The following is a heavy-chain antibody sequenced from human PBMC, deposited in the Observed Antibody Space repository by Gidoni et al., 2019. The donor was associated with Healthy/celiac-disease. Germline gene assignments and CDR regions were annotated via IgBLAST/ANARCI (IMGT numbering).Heavy chain of an antibody. Sequence: QVQLQESAPGLVQPSETLSLTCPVSGGPISSYYWSWIRQPPGKGLEWIGYIYYSGSTNYNPSLKSRVTISVDTSKNQFSLKLSSVTAADTAVYYCARRITIFGGNYYYYYMDVWGKGTTVTVSS. CDR1: GGPISSYY. CDR2: IYYSGST. V-gene: IGHV4-59*08. D-gene: IGHD3-3*01. J-gene: IGHJ6*03. CDR3: ARRITIFGGNYYYYYMDV.